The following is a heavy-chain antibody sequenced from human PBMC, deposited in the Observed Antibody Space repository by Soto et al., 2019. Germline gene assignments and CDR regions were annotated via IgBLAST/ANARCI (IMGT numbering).Heavy chain of an antibody. J-gene: IGHJ5*02. CDR3: ARDLGCSGGSCYSGWFEP. Sequence: SETLSLTCTVSGGSISSGGYYWSWIRQHPGKGLEWIGYIYYSGSTYYNPSLKSRVTISVDTSKNQFSLKLSSVTAADTAVYYCARDLGCSGGSCYSGWFEPWGQGTLVTVSS. V-gene: IGHV4-31*03. CDR2: IYYSGST. D-gene: IGHD2-15*01. CDR1: GGSISSGGYY.